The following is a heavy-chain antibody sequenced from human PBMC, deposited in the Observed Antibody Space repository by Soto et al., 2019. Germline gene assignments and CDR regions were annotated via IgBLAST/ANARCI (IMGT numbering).Heavy chain of an antibody. V-gene: IGHV1-18*01. CDR3: AKADSNYAGRFSYYYMDV. CDR1: GYTFTSYG. D-gene: IGHD4-4*01. J-gene: IGHJ6*03. Sequence: QVQLVQSGTEVKKPGASVKVSCKASGYTFTSYGISWVRQAPGQGPEWMGWISGYNGNTHYAQKFQGKVTMTTDTSTSTAYMELRSVRSDDTAVYYCAKADSNYAGRFSYYYMDVWGNGTLVTVSS. CDR2: ISGYNGNT.